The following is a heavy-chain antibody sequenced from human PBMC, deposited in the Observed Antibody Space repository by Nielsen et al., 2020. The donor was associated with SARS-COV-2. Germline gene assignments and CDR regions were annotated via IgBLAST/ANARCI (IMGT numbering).Heavy chain of an antibody. Sequence: ASVKVSCKASGYSFTTYAIHWARQAPGQRLEWMGWINADNGNTRYSQKFQGRVTMTRDTSANTAYMELSSLSSEDTAVYYCARITPSSGWDYWGQGTLVTVSS. V-gene: IGHV1-3*01. CDR1: GYSFTTYA. CDR3: ARITPSSGWDY. CDR2: INADNGNT. D-gene: IGHD6-19*01. J-gene: IGHJ4*02.